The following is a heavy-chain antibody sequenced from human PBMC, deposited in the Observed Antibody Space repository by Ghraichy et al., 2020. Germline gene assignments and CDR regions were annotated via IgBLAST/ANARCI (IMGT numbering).Heavy chain of an antibody. CDR1: GFTFSSYA. D-gene: IGHD3-9*01. J-gene: IGHJ3*02. CDR2: ISSDGRNK. CDR3: ARIRDVLRYFDWLSYDGFDI. Sequence: GGSLRLSCAASGFTFSSYAMDWVRQAPGKGLEWVAVISSDGRNKYYADSVKGRFTISRDNSKNTLYLQMNSLRAEDTEVDYCARIRDVLRYFDWLSYDGFDIWGHGTVVTVSS. V-gene: IGHV3-30*04.